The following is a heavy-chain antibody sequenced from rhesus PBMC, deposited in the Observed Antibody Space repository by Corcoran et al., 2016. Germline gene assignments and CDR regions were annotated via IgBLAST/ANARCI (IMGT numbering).Heavy chain of an antibody. CDR1: GGSITGYS. V-gene: IGHV4-81*01. Sequence: QLQLQESGPELVKPSETLSLTCAISGGSITGYSWSWISQPPGKGLEWIGNIDGNIAGTNYNPSLKSRVTISKDTSKNQLSLKVNSVTAADTAVYYCARRESYSSWSGSIDYWGQGVLVTVSS. D-gene: IGHD6-13*01. CDR2: IDGNIAGT. J-gene: IGHJ4*01. CDR3: ARRESYSSWSGSIDY.